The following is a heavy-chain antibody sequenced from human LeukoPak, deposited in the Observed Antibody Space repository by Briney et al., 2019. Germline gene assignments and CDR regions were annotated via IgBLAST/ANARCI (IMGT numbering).Heavy chain of an antibody. J-gene: IGHJ4*02. CDR2: IYYSGST. Sequence: SQTLSLTCTVSGGFISSSSYYWGWIRQPPGKGLEWIGSIYYSGSTYYNPSLKSRVTISVDTSKNQFSLKLSSVTAADTAVYYCAGSDEIHPIDYWGQGTLVTVSS. CDR3: AGSDEIHPIDY. V-gene: IGHV4-39*07. CDR1: GGFISSSSYY.